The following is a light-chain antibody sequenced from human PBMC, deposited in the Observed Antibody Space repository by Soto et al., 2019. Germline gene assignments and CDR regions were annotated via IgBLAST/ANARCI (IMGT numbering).Light chain of an antibody. Sequence: EIVFTQSPGTLSWSPGERATLSCRASQSVSSNYLAWYKQKPGQAPRILIYDSSSRATGIPDRFSGSGSGTEFSLTISRLQPEDFEVYYCQQYGSSPHTFGQGTKVDIK. CDR2: DSS. CDR1: QSVSSNY. CDR3: QQYGSSPHT. V-gene: IGKV3-20*01. J-gene: IGKJ2*01.